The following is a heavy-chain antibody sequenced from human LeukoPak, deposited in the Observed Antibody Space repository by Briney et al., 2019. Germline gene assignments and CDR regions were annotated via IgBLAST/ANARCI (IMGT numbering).Heavy chain of an antibody. CDR2: IIPIFGTA. Sequence: ASVKVSCKASGGTFSSYAISWVRQAPGQGLEWMGGIIPIFGTANYAQKFQGRVTITADESMNTAYMELSSLRSEDTAVYYCARGWVDPSPGSYYYYYMDVWGKGTTVTVSS. J-gene: IGHJ6*03. CDR1: GGTFSSYA. CDR3: ARGWVDPSPGSYYYYYMDV. V-gene: IGHV1-69*13. D-gene: IGHD3-16*01.